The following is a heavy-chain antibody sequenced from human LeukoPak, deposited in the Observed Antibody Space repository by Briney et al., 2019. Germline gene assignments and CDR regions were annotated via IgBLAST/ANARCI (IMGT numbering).Heavy chain of an antibody. Sequence: PSETLSPTCTVSGGSISSADYYWSWIRQPPGKGLEWIGYIYYSGNTYYNPSLKSRVTISVDRSKNQFSLKQSSVTAADTAVYYCARATITMAVGVPADAFDIWGQGTMVTVSS. J-gene: IGHJ3*02. D-gene: IGHD3-22*01. V-gene: IGHV4-30-4*08. CDR1: GGSISSADYY. CDR3: ARATITMAVGVPADAFDI. CDR2: IYYSGNT.